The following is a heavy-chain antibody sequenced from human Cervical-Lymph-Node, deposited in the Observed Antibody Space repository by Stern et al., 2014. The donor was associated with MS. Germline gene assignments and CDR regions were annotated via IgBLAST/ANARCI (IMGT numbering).Heavy chain of an antibody. V-gene: IGHV4-59*01. J-gene: IGHJ5*01. CDR2: ISHNGSP. CDR1: GVSISSYY. CDR3: ARDVGMDS. D-gene: IGHD6-13*01. Sequence: QVQLQESGPGLVKPSETLSLTCTVSGVSISSYYWSWIRQPPGKGLEWIGYISHNGSPTYNPSIKSRVTMSVDTSRSQFSMKLSSVTAADTAVYYCARDVGMDSWGQGTLVTVSS.